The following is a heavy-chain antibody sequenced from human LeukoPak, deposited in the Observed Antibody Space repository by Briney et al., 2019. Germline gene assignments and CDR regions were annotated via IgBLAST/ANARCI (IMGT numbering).Heavy chain of an antibody. J-gene: IGHJ5*02. Sequence: GGSLRLSCAASGFIFTNYWMYWVRQAPGKGLEWVANIKQDGSEKNYVDSVRGRFTISRDNAKNSVYLQMNSLRAEDTALYYCARDPGAAAGNLWSWGQGTLVTVSS. V-gene: IGHV3-7*01. CDR1: GFIFTNYW. D-gene: IGHD6-25*01. CDR2: IKQDGSEK. CDR3: ARDPGAAAGNLWS.